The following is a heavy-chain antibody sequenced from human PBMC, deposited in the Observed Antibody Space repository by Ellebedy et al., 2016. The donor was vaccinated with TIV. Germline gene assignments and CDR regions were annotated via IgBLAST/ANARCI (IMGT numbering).Heavy chain of an antibody. CDR3: ASAPRGTGAYEPF. CDR2: INQGGSET. Sequence: GESLKISCAASGFTFSRFWMAWVRQAPGKGLEWVATINQGGSETYYVDSVKGRFTISRDKSKNSLYLQMNSLRAEDTALYYCASAPRGTGAYEPFWGQGTLVTVSS. V-gene: IGHV3-7*01. D-gene: IGHD5-12*01. CDR1: GFTFSRFW. J-gene: IGHJ4*02.